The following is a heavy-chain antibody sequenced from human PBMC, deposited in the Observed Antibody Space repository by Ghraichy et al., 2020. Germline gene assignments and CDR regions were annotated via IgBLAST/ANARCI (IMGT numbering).Heavy chain of an antibody. Sequence: SETLSLTCAVSGGSISSGGYSWSWIRQPPGKGLEWIGYIYHSGSTYYNPSLKSRVTISVDRSKNQFSLKLSSVTAADTAVYYCASYGSGSYRVYWGQGTLVTASS. CDR1: GGSISSGGYS. D-gene: IGHD3-10*01. CDR2: IYHSGST. V-gene: IGHV4-30-2*01. CDR3: ASYGSGSYRVY. J-gene: IGHJ4*02.